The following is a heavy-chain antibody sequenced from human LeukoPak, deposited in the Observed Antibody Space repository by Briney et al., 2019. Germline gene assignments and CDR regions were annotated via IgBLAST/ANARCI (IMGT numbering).Heavy chain of an antibody. D-gene: IGHD2-15*01. CDR2: IWFDGSNR. V-gene: IGHV3-33*01. Sequence: GRSLRLSCEASGFTFRNYGMHWVRQAPGKGLDWVGVIWFDGSNRYYADSVKGRFTISRDNSKSTLYLQVNSVRAEDTAVYYCAGDTSGYYDYWGQGALVTVSS. J-gene: IGHJ4*02. CDR1: GFTFRNYG. CDR3: AGDTSGYYDY.